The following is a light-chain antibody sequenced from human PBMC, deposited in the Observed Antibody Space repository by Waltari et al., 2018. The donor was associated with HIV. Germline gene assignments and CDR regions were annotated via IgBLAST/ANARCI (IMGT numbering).Light chain of an antibody. CDR2: AAS. J-gene: IGKJ2*03. CDR1: QSISNY. CDR3: QQSYSIPNS. Sequence: DIQMTQSPSSLSASVGDRVTIPCRASQSISNYVHWYQQKPGKAPQLLIYAASTLQSGVPSRFSGGGSGTDFSLSISSLQPEDFAIYYCQQSYSIPNSFGQGTKVEIK. V-gene: IGKV1-39*01.